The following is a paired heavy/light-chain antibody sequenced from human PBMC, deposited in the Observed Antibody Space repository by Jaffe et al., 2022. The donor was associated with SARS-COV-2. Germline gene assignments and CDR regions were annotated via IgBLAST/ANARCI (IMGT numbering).Light chain of an antibody. J-gene: IGKJ2*01. CDR2: GAS. Sequence: EIVLTQSPGTLSLSPGERATLSCRASQSVSSAYLAWYQHKPGQAPRLLIYGASSRATGIPDRFSGSGSGTDFTLTISRLEPEDFAVYYCQQYGTSPYTFGQGTKLEIK. V-gene: IGKV3-20*01. CDR1: QSVSSAY. CDR3: QQYGTSPYT.
Heavy chain of an antibody. V-gene: IGHV3-23*01. CDR2: ISNSGDSA. CDR3: AKGTSSRQSSSSGY. Sequence: EVQLLESGGGLVQPGGSLRLSCAASGFTLNYYAMTWVRQAPGKGLEWVSTISNSGDSAYYADSVKGRFTVSRDNSKNTLFLQMNSLRAEDTAVYYCAKGTSSRQSSSSGYWGQGTLVTVSS. CDR1: GFTLNYYA. J-gene: IGHJ4*02. D-gene: IGHD6-6*01.